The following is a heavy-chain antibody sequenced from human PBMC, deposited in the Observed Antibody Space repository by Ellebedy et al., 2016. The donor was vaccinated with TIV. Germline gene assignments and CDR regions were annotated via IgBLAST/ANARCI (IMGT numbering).Heavy chain of an antibody. V-gene: IGHV4-59*01. Sequence: GSLRLSCTVSGGSISSYYWSWIRQPPGKGLEWIGYIYYSGSTNYNPSLKSRVTISVDTSKNQFSLKLSSVTAADTAVYYCASGGGYDFVYWGQGTLVTVSS. CDR1: GGSISSYY. D-gene: IGHD5-12*01. CDR2: IYYSGST. CDR3: ASGGGYDFVY. J-gene: IGHJ4*02.